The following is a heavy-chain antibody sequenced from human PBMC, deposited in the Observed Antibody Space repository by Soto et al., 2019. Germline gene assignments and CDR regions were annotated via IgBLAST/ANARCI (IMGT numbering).Heavy chain of an antibody. V-gene: IGHV5-10-1*01. CDR1: GYNFDTYW. CDR3: ARRIAAAGGYYYYAFDV. J-gene: IGHJ6*02. CDR2: IDPGDSKT. D-gene: IGHD6-13*01. Sequence: PGESLKISCKGSGYNFDTYWINWVRQMPGKGLEWMGRIDPGDSKTKYSPSLEGHITISVDTSINTTYLQWSSLKASDTAIYYCARRIAAAGGYYYYAFDVWGQGTAVTVYS.